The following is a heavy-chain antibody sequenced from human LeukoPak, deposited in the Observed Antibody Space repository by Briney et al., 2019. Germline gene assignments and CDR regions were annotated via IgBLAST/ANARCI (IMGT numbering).Heavy chain of an antibody. D-gene: IGHD6-19*01. J-gene: IGHJ4*02. CDR1: GYTFTGYY. CDR2: MNPNSGNT. V-gene: IGHV1-8*02. Sequence: ASVKVSCKTSGYTFTGYYMFWVRQATGQGLEWMGWMNPNSGNTGYAQKFQGRVTMTRNTSISTAYMELSSLRSEDTAVYYCARGAVEDYWGQGTLVTVSS. CDR3: ARGAVEDY.